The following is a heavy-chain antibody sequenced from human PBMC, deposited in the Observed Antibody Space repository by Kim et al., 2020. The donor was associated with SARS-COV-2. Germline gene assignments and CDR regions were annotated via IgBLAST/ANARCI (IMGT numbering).Heavy chain of an antibody. J-gene: IGHJ6*03. CDR3: AKAKIPYDSYYYYYYLDV. V-gene: IGHV3-9*01. D-gene: IGHD3-9*01. Sequence: KGRFTISSDNAKNSLYLQMNSLRAEDTALYYCAKAKIPYDSYYYYYYLDVWGKGTTVTVSS.